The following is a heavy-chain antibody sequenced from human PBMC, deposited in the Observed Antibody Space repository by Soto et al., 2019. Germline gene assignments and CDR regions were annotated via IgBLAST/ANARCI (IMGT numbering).Heavy chain of an antibody. CDR2: IIPIFGTA. V-gene: IGHV1-69*05. CDR1: GGTFSSYA. D-gene: IGHD6-19*01. Sequence: QVQLVQSGAEVKKPGSSVKVSCKASGGTFSSYAISWVRQAPGQGLEWMGGIIPIFGTANYAQKFQGRVTITXXEXTXXAYMELSSLRSEDTAVYYCARDDGMAVAGSLCFGPWGRGTLVTVSS. J-gene: IGHJ2*01. CDR3: ARDDGMAVAGSLCFGP.